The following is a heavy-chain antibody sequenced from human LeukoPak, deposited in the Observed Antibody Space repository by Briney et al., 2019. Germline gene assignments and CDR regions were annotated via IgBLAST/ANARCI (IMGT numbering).Heavy chain of an antibody. J-gene: IGHJ4*02. D-gene: IGHD3-22*01. Sequence: VASVKVSCKASGYTFTSYAMHWVRQAPGQRLEWMGWINAGNGNTKYSQKFQGRVTITRDTSASTAHMELSSLRSEDTAVYYCARTQNYYDSSGYYYLDYWGQGTLVTVSS. CDR2: INAGNGNT. CDR1: GYTFTSYA. CDR3: ARTQNYYDSSGYYYLDY. V-gene: IGHV1-3*01.